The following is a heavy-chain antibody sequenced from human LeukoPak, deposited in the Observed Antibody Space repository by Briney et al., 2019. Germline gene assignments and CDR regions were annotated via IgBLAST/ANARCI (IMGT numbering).Heavy chain of an antibody. Sequence: GGSLRLSCAVSGFTFSSYWMSWVRQAPGKGLEWVSYISSSSSTKYYADSVKGRFTISRDNAKNSLYLQMNSLRAEDTAVYYCAREEEQLGYFDYWGQGTLVTVSS. CDR3: AREEEQLGYFDY. CDR2: ISSSSSTK. CDR1: GFTFSSYW. D-gene: IGHD6-19*01. V-gene: IGHV3-48*01. J-gene: IGHJ4*02.